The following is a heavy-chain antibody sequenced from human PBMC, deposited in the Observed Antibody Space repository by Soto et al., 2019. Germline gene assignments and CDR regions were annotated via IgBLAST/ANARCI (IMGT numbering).Heavy chain of an antibody. CDR1: GSTFTSSA. V-gene: IGHV1-58*01. CDR3: AAGSGSYADAFDI. CDR2: IVVGSGNT. Sequence: AASVKVSCKASGSTFTSSAVQWVRQARGQRLEWIGWIVVGSGNTNYAQKFQERVTITRDMSTSTAYMELSSLRSEDTAVYYCAAGSGSYADAFDIWGQGTMVTVSS. D-gene: IGHD1-26*01. J-gene: IGHJ3*02.